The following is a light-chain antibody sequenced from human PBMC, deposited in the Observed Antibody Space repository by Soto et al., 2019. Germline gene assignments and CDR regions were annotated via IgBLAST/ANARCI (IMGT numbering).Light chain of an antibody. Sequence: QSVLTQPASVSRSPGQSITIPCTGTSSDIGGYNYVSWYQQHPGKAPKLMIYEVSNRPSGVSNRFSGSKSGNTASLTISGLQAEDEADYYCSSYTSSSTYVFGTGTKVTVL. J-gene: IGLJ1*01. CDR2: EVS. V-gene: IGLV2-14*01. CDR1: SSDIGGYNY. CDR3: SSYTSSSTYV.